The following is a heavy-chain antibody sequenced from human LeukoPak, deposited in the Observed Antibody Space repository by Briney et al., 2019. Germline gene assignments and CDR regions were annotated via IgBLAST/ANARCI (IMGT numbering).Heavy chain of an antibody. V-gene: IGHV1-18*01. D-gene: IGHD5-18*01. CDR1: GYTFTSYG. CDR3: ARVSGYSYGFRNEDYFDY. J-gene: IGHJ4*02. Sequence: GASVTVSCKASGYTFTSYGISWVRQAPGQGLEWMGWISAYNGNTNYAQKLQGRVTMTTDTSTSTAYMELRSLRSDDAAVYYCARVSGYSYGFRNEDYFDYWGQGTLVTVSS. CDR2: ISAYNGNT.